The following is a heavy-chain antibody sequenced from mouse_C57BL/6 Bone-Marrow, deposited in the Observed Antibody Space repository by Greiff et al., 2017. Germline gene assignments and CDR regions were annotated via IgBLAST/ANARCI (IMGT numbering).Heavy chain of an antibody. CDR2: IHPNSGST. Sequence: QVQLQQPGAELVKPGASVKLSCKASGYTFTSYWMHWVKQRPGQGLEWIGMIHPNSGSTNYNEKFKSKATLTVDKSSSTAYMQLSSLTSEDSAVYYCARSHYYCSSYPWYCDVWGTGTTVTVSS. V-gene: IGHV1-64*01. D-gene: IGHD1-1*01. CDR3: ARSHYYCSSYPWYCDV. CDR1: GYTFTSYW. J-gene: IGHJ1*03.